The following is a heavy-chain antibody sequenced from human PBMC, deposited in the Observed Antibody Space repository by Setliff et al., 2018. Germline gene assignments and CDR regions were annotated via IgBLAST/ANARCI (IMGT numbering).Heavy chain of an antibody. V-gene: IGHV1-18*01. J-gene: IGHJ4*02. D-gene: IGHD5-12*01. CDR3: AGTPALGTSWLSPFDY. Sequence: ASVKVSCKASGYTFNHYGITWVRLAPGQGLEWMGWISAHSGNTFYAPQFQGRLVMTTDTSTNTAYMELRNLTSDDTAMYYCAGTPALGTSWLSPFDYWGQGTLVTVSS. CDR1: GYTFNHYG. CDR2: ISAHSGNT.